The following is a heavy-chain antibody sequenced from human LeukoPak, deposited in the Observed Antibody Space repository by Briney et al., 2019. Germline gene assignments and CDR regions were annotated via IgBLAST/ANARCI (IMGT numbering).Heavy chain of an antibody. CDR1: GFSFNTFN. CDR3: ARGHYDVLAASYKWTPDY. D-gene: IGHD3-9*01. Sequence: GGSLRLSCAASGFSFNTFNMNWVRQAPGKGLEWVSSITSGGDYIYYADSVKGRFTTSRDNAKNSLSLQLNSLRVEDTAVYYCARGHYDVLAASYKWTPDYWGQGTLVTVSP. CDR2: ITSGGDYI. J-gene: IGHJ4*02. V-gene: IGHV3-21*01.